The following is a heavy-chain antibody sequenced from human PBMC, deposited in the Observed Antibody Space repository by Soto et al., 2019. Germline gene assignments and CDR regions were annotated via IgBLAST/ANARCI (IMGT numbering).Heavy chain of an antibody. V-gene: IGHV3-21*01. Sequence: GGSLRLSCAASGFTFSSYSMNWVRQAPGKGLEWVSSISSSSSYIYYADSVKGRFTISRDNAKNSLYLQMNSLRAEDTAVYYCARGPYSSRTRCPTRPGYYYYGMDVWGQGTTVTVSS. J-gene: IGHJ6*02. D-gene: IGHD2-2*01. CDR2: ISSSSSYI. CDR1: GFTFSSYS. CDR3: ARGPYSSRTRCPTRPGYYYYGMDV.